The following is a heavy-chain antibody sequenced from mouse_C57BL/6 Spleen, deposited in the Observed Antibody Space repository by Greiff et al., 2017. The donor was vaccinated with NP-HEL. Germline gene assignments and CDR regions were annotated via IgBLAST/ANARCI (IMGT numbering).Heavy chain of an antibody. CDR1: GFTFSDYG. V-gene: IGHV5-15*01. J-gene: IGHJ1*03. CDR3: ARASGTWYFDV. CDR2: ISNLAYSI. D-gene: IGHD4-1*01. Sequence: EVQGVESGGGLVQPGGSLKLSCAASGFTFSDYGMAWVRQAPRKGPEWVAFISNLAYSIYYADTVTGRFTISRENAKNTLYLEMSSLRSEDTAMYYCARASGTWYFDVWGTGTTVTVSS.